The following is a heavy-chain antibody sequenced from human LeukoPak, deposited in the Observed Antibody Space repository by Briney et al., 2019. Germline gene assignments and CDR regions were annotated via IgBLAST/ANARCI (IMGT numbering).Heavy chain of an antibody. D-gene: IGHD2-21*01. V-gene: IGHV4-59*08. CDR3: ARHLNNCGDDCYIFDY. CDR1: GGSIFSYY. Sequence: SETLSLTCTVSGGSIFSYYWSWIRQPPGKGLEWMGYIYYSGSTNYNPSLKSRVTISVDTSKNQFSLWVSSVTAADTAVYYCARHLNNCGDDCYIFDYWGQGTLVTVSS. CDR2: IYYSGST. J-gene: IGHJ4*02.